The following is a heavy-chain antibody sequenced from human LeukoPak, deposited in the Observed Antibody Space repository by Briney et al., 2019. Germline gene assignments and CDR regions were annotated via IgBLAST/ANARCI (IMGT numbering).Heavy chain of an antibody. V-gene: IGHV4-39*07. Sequence: SETLSLTCSVSGGSISSSSYYWSWIRQPPGKGLEWIGEINHSGSTNYNPSLKSRVTISVDTSKNQFSLKLSSVTAADTAVYYCARGIWSYYYDSSGYLPSYYFDYWGQGTLVTVSS. CDR2: INHSGST. CDR3: ARGIWSYYYDSSGYLPSYYFDY. CDR1: GGSISSSSYY. D-gene: IGHD3-22*01. J-gene: IGHJ4*02.